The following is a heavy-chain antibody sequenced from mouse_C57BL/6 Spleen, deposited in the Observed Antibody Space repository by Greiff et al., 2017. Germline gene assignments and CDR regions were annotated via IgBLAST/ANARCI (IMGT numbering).Heavy chain of an antibody. CDR2: INPNNGGT. CDR1: GYTFTDYY. CDR3: ARRGNYYGSSYPWFAY. Sequence: EVQLQQSGPELVKPGASVKISCKASGYTFTDYYMNWVKQSHGKSLEWIGDINPNNGGTSYNQKFKGKATLTVDKSSSTAYMELRSLTSEDSAVYYCARRGNYYGSSYPWFAYWGQGTLVTVSA. D-gene: IGHD1-1*01. V-gene: IGHV1-26*01. J-gene: IGHJ3*01.